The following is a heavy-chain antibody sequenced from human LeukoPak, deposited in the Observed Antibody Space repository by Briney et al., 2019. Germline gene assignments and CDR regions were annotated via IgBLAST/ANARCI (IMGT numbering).Heavy chain of an antibody. CDR3: ATDRGRRYFDY. D-gene: IGHD3-10*01. CDR1: GYTLTELS. J-gene: IGHJ4*02. Sequence: ASVKVSCKVSGYTLTELSMHWVRQAPGKGLEWMGGFDPEDGETIYAQKFQGRVTMIEDTSTDTAYMELSSLRSEDTAVYYCATDRGRRYFDYWGQGTLVTVSS. V-gene: IGHV1-24*01. CDR2: FDPEDGET.